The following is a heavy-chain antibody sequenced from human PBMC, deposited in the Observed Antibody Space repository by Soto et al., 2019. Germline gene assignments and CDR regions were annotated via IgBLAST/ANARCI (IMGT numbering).Heavy chain of an antibody. CDR2: ISAYNGNT. CDR3: ARDLVTGYSSCPRLFDY. J-gene: IGHJ4*02. D-gene: IGHD6-19*01. CDR1: GYTFTSYG. V-gene: IGHV1-18*01. Sequence: QVQLVQSGAEVKKPGASVKVSCKASGYTFTSYGISWVRQAPGQGLEWMGWISAYNGNTNYAQKLQGRVTMTTDTSTSTAYMERRSLRSDDTAVYYCARDLVTGYSSCPRLFDYWGQGTLVTVSS.